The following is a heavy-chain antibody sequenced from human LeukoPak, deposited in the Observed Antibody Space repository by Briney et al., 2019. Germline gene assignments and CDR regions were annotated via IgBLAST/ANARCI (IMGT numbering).Heavy chain of an antibody. V-gene: IGHV3-69-1*01. Sequence: GGTLRLSCAASGFIFSHYGMNWVRQAPGKGLEWVSGITSRSTTYYADSVKGRFTISRDNAKNSLYLQMNSLRAEDTAVYYCAREPTYTSTWYTSCDYWGRGILVTVSS. D-gene: IGHD6-13*01. J-gene: IGHJ4*02. CDR3: AREPTYTSTWYTSCDY. CDR2: ITSRSTT. CDR1: GFIFSHYG.